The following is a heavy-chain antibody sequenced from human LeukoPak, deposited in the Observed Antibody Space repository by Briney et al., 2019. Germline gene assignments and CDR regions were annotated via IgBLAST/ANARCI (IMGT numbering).Heavy chain of an antibody. Sequence: GGSLGLSCAASGFTVGSNYMSWVRQAPGKGLEWVSVIYSGGSTYYADSVNGRFTISRDNSKNTLSLQMNSLRAEDTAVYYCAGDYYGSGSYYNYWGQGTLVTVSS. D-gene: IGHD3-10*01. CDR1: GFTVGSNY. CDR3: AGDYYGSGSYYNY. V-gene: IGHV3-66*01. CDR2: IYSGGST. J-gene: IGHJ4*02.